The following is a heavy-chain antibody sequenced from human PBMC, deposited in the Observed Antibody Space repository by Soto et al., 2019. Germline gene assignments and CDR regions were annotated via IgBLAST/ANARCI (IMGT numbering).Heavy chain of an antibody. Sequence: SETLSLTCTVSGGSISRYYWSWIRQPPGKGLEWIGYIYNSGITKYNPSLKSRVTISADPSKNQISLKLNSMTAADTAVYYCAGDAGGYCSGGTCYEFDYWGQGTLVTVSS. CDR1: GGSISRYY. CDR2: IYNSGIT. CDR3: AGDAGGYCSGGTCYEFDY. D-gene: IGHD2-15*01. V-gene: IGHV4-59*01. J-gene: IGHJ4*02.